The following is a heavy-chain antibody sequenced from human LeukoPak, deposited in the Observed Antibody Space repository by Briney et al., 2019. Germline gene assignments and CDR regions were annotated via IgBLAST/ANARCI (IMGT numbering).Heavy chain of an antibody. V-gene: IGHV1-2*06. CDR3: ARDLAIYDSSGY. CDR1: GYTFTGCY. Sequence: ASVKVSCKASGYTFTGCYMHWVRQAPGQGLEWMGRINPNSGGTNYAQKFQGRVTMTRDTSISTAYMELSRLRSDDTAVYYCARDLAIYDSSGYWGQGTLVTVSS. CDR2: INPNSGGT. J-gene: IGHJ4*02. D-gene: IGHD3-22*01.